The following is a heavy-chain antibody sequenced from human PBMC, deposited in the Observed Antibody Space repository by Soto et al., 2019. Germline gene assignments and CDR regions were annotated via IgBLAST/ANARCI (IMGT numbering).Heavy chain of an antibody. V-gene: IGHV3-23*01. J-gene: IGHJ3*02. CDR3: ALDYYGSGSYPNDAFDI. D-gene: IGHD3-10*01. Sequence: EVQLLESGGGLVQPGGSLRLSCAASGFTFSSSAMSWVRQAPGKRLECVSAFSGSGGSPYYADSVKGRFTISRDNYKKTLYLQMNSLRAEDTAVYYCALDYYGSGSYPNDAFDIWGQGTMVTVSS. CDR1: GFTFSSSA. CDR2: FSGSGGSP.